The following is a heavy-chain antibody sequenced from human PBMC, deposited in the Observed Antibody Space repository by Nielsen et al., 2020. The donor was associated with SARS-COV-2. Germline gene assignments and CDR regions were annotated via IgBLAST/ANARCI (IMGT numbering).Heavy chain of an antibody. CDR1: GYTFTSYG. Sequence: AAVKVSCKASGYTFTSYGISWVRQAPGQGLEWMGWISAYNGNTNYAQKLQGRVAMTTDTSTSTAYMGPRSLRSDDTAVYYCATLVGEACWGQGTLVTVSS. D-gene: IGHD1-26*01. CDR2: ISAYNGNT. J-gene: IGHJ4*02. CDR3: ATLVGEAC. V-gene: IGHV1-18*01.